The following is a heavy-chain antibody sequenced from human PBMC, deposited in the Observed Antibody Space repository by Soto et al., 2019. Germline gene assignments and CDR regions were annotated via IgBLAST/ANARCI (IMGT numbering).Heavy chain of an antibody. D-gene: IGHD1-1*01. CDR2: IHGGGGAT. J-gene: IGHJ2*01. Sequence: EVQLLESGGGLVQPGGSLRLSCAASGFTFSAYAMGWVRQAPGKGLEWVSTIHGGGGATHYADSVKGRFTISRDDSKNTLYAQMNSLRAEDTAVYEGQPLEYWYLDFWGRGTLVTVSS. CDR3: QPLEYWYLDF. CDR1: GFTFSAYA. V-gene: IGHV3-23*01.